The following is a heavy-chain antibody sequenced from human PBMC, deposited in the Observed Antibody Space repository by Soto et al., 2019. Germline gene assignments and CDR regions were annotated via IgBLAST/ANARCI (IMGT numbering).Heavy chain of an antibody. J-gene: IGHJ5*02. CDR2: IIPIFGTA. Sequence: GASVKVSCKASGGTFSSYAISWVRQAPGQGLEWMGGIIPIFGTANYAQKFQGRVTITADKSTSTAYMELSSLRSEDTAVYYCARALDIVVDQRFDPWGQGTLVTVSS. CDR1: GGTFSSYA. CDR3: ARALDIVVDQRFDP. D-gene: IGHD2-15*01. V-gene: IGHV1-69*06.